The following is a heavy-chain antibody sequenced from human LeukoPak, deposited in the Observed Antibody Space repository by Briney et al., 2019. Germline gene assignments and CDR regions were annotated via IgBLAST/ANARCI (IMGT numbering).Heavy chain of an antibody. Sequence: RASVKVSCKTSGGSFSSYAISWVRQAPGQGLECMGRLIPVPGTANYARKFLGRLTLTADRSTSTVYMELSSLRSEDTAMYYCARDGFYDASTGSFDFGQPSTFDFWGQGTMVTVSS. CDR3: ARDGFYDASTGSFDFGQPSTFDF. CDR2: LIPVPGTA. D-gene: IGHD3-9*01. J-gene: IGHJ3*01. V-gene: IGHV1-69*04. CDR1: GGSFSSYA.